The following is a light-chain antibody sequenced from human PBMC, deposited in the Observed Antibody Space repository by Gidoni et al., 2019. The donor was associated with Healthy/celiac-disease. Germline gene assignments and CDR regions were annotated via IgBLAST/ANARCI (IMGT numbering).Light chain of an antibody. J-gene: IGKJ4*01. CDR2: RPS. Sequence: EIVMTQSPATLSLPPRERATLPCRASQSVSSSYLSWYQQKPGQTPRLLIYRPSTRATGIPARFGGSGSGTDFTLTISSLQPEEFAVYYCQQDYNLPLTFGGGTKVEIK. V-gene: IGKV3D-7*01. CDR1: QSVSSSY. CDR3: QQDYNLPLT.